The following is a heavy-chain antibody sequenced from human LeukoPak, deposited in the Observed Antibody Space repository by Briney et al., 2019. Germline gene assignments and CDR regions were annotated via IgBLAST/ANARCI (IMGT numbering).Heavy chain of an antibody. Sequence: SQTLSLTCTVSGGSISSGGYYWSWIRQHPGKGLEWIGYIYYSGSTYYNPSLKSRVTISVDTSKNQFSLKLSSVTAADTAVYHCARDRVAAAVKPYYYYYGMDVWGKGTTVTVSS. J-gene: IGHJ6*04. V-gene: IGHV4-31*03. D-gene: IGHD6-13*01. CDR1: GGSISSGGYY. CDR3: ARDRVAAAVKPYYYYYGMDV. CDR2: IYYSGST.